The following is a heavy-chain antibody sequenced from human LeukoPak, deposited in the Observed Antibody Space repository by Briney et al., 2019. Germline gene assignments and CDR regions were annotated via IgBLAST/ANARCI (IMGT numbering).Heavy chain of an antibody. CDR3: ARDAATYYYDSSFP. Sequence: GASVKVSCKASGGTFSSYAISWVRQAPGQGLEWMGRIIPILGIANHAQKFQGRVTITADKSTSTAYMELSSLRSEDTAVYYCARDAATYYYDSSFPWGQGTLVTVSS. D-gene: IGHD3-22*01. J-gene: IGHJ5*02. V-gene: IGHV1-69*04. CDR2: IIPILGIA. CDR1: GGTFSSYA.